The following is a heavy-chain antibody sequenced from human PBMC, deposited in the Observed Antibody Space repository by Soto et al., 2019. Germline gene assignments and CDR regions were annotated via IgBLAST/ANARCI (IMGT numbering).Heavy chain of an antibody. CDR2: TYYRSKWDN. V-gene: IGHV6-1*01. CDR1: GDSVSSNSAA. J-gene: IGHJ3*02. D-gene: IGHD6-19*01. Sequence: SQTLSLTCAISGDSVSSNSAAWNWMRQSPSRGLEWLGRTYYRSKWDNDYAVSVKSRITINPDTSKNQFSLQLNSVTPEDTAVYYCARDHVPVVGSLGDAFDTWGQGTRV. CDR3: ARDHVPVVGSLGDAFDT.